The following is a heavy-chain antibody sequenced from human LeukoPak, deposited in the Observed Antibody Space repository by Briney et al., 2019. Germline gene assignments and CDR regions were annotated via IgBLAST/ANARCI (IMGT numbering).Heavy chain of an antibody. CDR3: ARDSDDFWSDNYYYYYMDV. CDR2: ISSSSSYI. Sequence: PGGSLRLSCAASGFTFSSYSMNWVRQAPGKGLEWVSSISSSSSYIYYADSVKGRFTISRDNAKNSLYLQMNSLRAEDTAVYYCARDSDDFWSDNYYYYYMDVWGKGTTVTVSS. CDR1: GFTFSSYS. D-gene: IGHD3-3*01. J-gene: IGHJ6*03. V-gene: IGHV3-21*01.